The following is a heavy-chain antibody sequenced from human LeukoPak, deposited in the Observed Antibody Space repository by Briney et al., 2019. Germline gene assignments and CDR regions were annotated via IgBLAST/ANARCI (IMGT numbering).Heavy chain of an antibody. J-gene: IGHJ4*02. D-gene: IGHD2-21*01. V-gene: IGHV4-59*12. CDR1: GGSISSYY. CDR2: IYYSGST. CDR3: AREGLLGSGYTYWGDFDY. Sequence: PSETLSLTCTASGGSISSYYWSWIRQPPGKGLEWIGYIYYSGSTNYNPSLKSRVTISVDTSKNQFSLKLSSVTAADTAVYYCAREGLLGSGYTYWGDFDYWGQGTLVTVSS.